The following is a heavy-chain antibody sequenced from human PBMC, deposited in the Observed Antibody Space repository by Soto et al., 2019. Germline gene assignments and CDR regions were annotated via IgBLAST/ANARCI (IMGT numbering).Heavy chain of an antibody. CDR1: GFTFSTYA. V-gene: IGHV3-23*01. D-gene: IGHD3-9*01. CDR3: AGRYDILTGYYPTDY. J-gene: IGHJ4*02. Sequence: EVQLLESGGGLVQPGGSLRLSCAASGFTFSTYAMNWVRQAPGKGLEWVSAISGSGGSTYYAGSVKGRFTISRDNSKNRLYLQMNSLGAEDTAVYYCAGRYDILTGYYPTDYWGQGTLVTVS. CDR2: ISGSGGST.